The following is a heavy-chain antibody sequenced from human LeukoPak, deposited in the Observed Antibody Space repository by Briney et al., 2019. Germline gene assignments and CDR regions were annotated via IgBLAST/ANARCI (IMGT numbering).Heavy chain of an antibody. Sequence: SETLSLTCAVYGGSFSGYYWSWIREPPGKGLEWIGEINHSGSANYNPSLKSRFTISVDTSKNQFSLKLSSVTAADTAVYYCARTSKLLWFGEWWFDPWGQGTLVTVSS. CDR2: INHSGSA. V-gene: IGHV4-34*01. J-gene: IGHJ5*02. D-gene: IGHD3-10*01. CDR1: GGSFSGYY. CDR3: ARTSKLLWFGEWWFDP.